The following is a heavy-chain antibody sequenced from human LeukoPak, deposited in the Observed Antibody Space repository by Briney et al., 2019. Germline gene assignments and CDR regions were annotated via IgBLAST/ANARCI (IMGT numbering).Heavy chain of an antibody. J-gene: IGHJ4*02. CDR2: IRYDGSNK. CDR3: ASKVGATGRSDY. V-gene: IGHV3-30*02. Sequence: PGGSLRLSCAASGFTFSSYGMHLVRQAPGQGLEGVAFIRYDGSNKYYAVSVKGRFTISRDNSKNTQYLQMNSLRAEDTAVCYCASKVGATGRSDYWGQGTLVTVS. CDR1: GFTFSSYG. D-gene: IGHD1-26*01.